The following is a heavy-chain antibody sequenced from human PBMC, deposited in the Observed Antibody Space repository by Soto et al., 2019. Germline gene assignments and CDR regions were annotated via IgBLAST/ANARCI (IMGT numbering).Heavy chain of an antibody. V-gene: IGHV1-18*01. J-gene: IGHJ4*02. Sequence: QVHLVQSGAEVKKPGASVKVSCKASGYTFTSYGITWVRQAPGQGLEWMGWISAHNGNTDYAQKLQGRVIVTRDTSTSTAYMELRSLRSVDTAVYYCARGRYGDYWGQGAVVTVSS. D-gene: IGHD1-1*01. CDR2: ISAHNGNT. CDR1: GYTFTSYG. CDR3: ARGRYGDY.